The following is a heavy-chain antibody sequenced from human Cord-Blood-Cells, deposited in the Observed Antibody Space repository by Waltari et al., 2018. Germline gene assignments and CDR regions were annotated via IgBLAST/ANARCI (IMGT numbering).Heavy chain of an antibody. J-gene: IGHJ4*02. CDR1: GFTFSSHA. CDR3: AKDRGPNWLFDY. D-gene: IGHD1-1*01. CDR2: ISGSGGST. Sequence: EVQLLESGGGLVQPGGSLSLSCAASGFTFSSHAMSWVRQAPGKGLEWVSAISGSGGSTYYADSVKGRFTISRDNSKNTLYLQMNSLRAEDTAVYYCAKDRGPNWLFDYWGQGTLVTVSS. V-gene: IGHV3-23*01.